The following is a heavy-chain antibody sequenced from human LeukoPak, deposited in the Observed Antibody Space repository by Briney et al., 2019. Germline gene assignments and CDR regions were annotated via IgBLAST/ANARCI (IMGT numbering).Heavy chain of an antibody. Sequence: ASVKVSCKASGYTFTSYGISWVRQAPGQGLEWMGWISAYNGNTNYAQKLQGRVTMTTDTSTSTAYMELRSLRSDDTAVYYCARDYYENRTYAFLVGVFDPWGQGTLVTVSS. CDR2: ISAYNGNT. J-gene: IGHJ5*02. D-gene: IGHD3-22*01. CDR1: GYTFTSYG. CDR3: ARDYYENRTYAFLVGVFDP. V-gene: IGHV1-18*01.